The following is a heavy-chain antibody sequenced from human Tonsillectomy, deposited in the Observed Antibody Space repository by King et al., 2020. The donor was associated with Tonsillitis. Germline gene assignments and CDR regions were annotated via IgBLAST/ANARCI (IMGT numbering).Heavy chain of an antibody. CDR2: INAYNGNT. J-gene: IGHJ4*02. V-gene: IGHV1-18*01. CDR1: GYTFTSFG. D-gene: IGHD3-22*01. CDR3: ARDRDYYERPGWFDY. Sequence: QLVQSGAEVRKPGASVKVSCKASGYTFTSFGISWVRQAPGQGLEWMGWINAYNGNTNYAQRLQGRVTMTTDTSTSTAYMELRSLRSDDTAVYYCARDRDYYERPGWFDYWGQGTLVTVSS.